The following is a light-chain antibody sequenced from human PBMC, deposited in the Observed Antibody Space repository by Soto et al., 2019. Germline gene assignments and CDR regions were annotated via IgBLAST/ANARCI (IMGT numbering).Light chain of an antibody. CDR2: DTS. Sequence: DIQMTQSPSSLSASIGDRVTITCRASQGISKSLAWFQQKPRKAPKSLIYDTSSLQSGVPARFSGSGSGTDFTLTISSLQPEDFATYYCQQYESYPFTFGQGTKLEIK. CDR1: QGISKS. CDR3: QQYESYPFT. V-gene: IGKV1-16*01. J-gene: IGKJ2*01.